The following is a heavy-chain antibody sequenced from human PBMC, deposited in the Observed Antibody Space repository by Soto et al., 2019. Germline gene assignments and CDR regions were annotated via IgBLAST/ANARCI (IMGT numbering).Heavy chain of an antibody. D-gene: IGHD5-12*01. J-gene: IGHJ6*02. V-gene: IGHV5-51*01. CDR1: GYSFTSYW. CDR3: ARHVSSGYDYRYYYYGMNV. CDR2: IYPGDSDT. Sequence: LRISCKGSGYSFTSYWIGWVRQMPGKGLEWMGIIYPGDSDTRYSPSFQGQVTISADKSISTAYLQWSSLKASDTAMYYCARHVSSGYDYRYYYYGMNVWGQGTTVTVSS.